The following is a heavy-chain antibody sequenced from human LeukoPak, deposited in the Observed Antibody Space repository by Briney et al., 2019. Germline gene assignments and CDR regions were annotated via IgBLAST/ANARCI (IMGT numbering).Heavy chain of an antibody. CDR2: IYYSGST. J-gene: IGHJ4*02. CDR1: GCSVSSGSYY. D-gene: IGHD6-19*01. V-gene: IGHV4-61*01. CDR3: ARGAWLVHGVYFGS. Sequence: PSETLSLTCTVSGCSVSSGSYYWSWIRQPPGKGLEWIGYIYYSGSTNYNPSLKSRVTISVDTSKNQFSLKLSSVTAADTAVYYCARGAWLVHGVYFGSWGQGTLVTVSS.